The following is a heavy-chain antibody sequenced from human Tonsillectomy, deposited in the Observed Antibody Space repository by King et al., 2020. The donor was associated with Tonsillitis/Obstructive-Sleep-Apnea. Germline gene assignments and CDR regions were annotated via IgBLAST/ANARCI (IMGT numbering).Heavy chain of an antibody. Sequence: QLQESGPGVVKPSETLSLTCTISGGSISSSSYYWGWIRQPPGKGLEWIGNIYYSGSTYYNPSLKSRVTISVDTSKNQFSLKLNSVTAADTAVYYCARPIWVDYGNNSAAEENAFDICGQGPMVTVSS. CDR2: IYYSGST. CDR1: GGSISSSSYY. D-gene: IGHD4-23*01. CDR3: ARPIWVDYGNNSAAEENAFDI. V-gene: IGHV4-39*01. J-gene: IGHJ3*02.